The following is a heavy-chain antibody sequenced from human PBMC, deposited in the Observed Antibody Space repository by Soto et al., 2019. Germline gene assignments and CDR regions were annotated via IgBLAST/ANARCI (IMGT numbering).Heavy chain of an antibody. CDR1: GYTFTGYY. J-gene: IGHJ6*02. V-gene: IGHV1-2*04. CDR2: INPNSGGT. D-gene: IGHD3-3*01. Sequence: ASVKVSCKASGYTFTGYYMHWVRQAPGQGLEWMGWINPNSGGTNYAQKFQGWVTMTRDTSISTAYMELSSLRSEDTAVYYCARTYYDFWSGDGMDVWGQGTTVTVSS. CDR3: ARTYYDFWSGDGMDV.